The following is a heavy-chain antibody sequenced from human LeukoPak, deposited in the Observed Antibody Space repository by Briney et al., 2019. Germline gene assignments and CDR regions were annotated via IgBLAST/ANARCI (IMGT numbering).Heavy chain of an antibody. V-gene: IGHV3-30-3*01. Sequence: PGRSLRLSCAASGFTFSSYAMHWVRQAPGKGLEWEAVISYDGSNKYYADSVKGRFTISRDNSKNTLYLQMNSLRAEDTAVYYCARDTESITIFGVAQYYYYYGMDVWGQGTTVTVSS. CDR2: ISYDGSNK. D-gene: IGHD3-3*01. CDR1: GFTFSSYA. CDR3: ARDTESITIFGVAQYYYYYGMDV. J-gene: IGHJ6*02.